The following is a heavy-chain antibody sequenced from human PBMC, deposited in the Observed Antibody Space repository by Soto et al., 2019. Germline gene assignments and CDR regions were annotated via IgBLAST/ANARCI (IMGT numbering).Heavy chain of an antibody. Sequence: DVQLVESGGGLVQPGGSLKLSCAASGFTFSDSDIHWVRQASGKGLEWVGRIKSKTNNYATAYAASVKGRFTVSRDDSENTAYLQMSSLQTEDTAMYYCICPEDYGAHLWFDPWGHGTLVTVSS. V-gene: IGHV3-73*01. CDR2: IKSKTNNYAT. CDR1: GFTFSDSD. D-gene: IGHD4-17*01. J-gene: IGHJ5*02. CDR3: ICPEDYGAHLWFDP.